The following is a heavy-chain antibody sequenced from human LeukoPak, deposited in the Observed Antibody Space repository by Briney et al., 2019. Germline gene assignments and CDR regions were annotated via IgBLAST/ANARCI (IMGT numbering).Heavy chain of an antibody. J-gene: IGHJ6*03. CDR3: ARVRVVPAAIPSGYYYYMDV. CDR2: IGAYDGNT. CDR1: GYTFTSYG. D-gene: IGHD2-2*01. Sequence: ASVKVSRKASGYTFTSYGIGWGRQAPGQGLEWMGWIGAYDGNTHYAQKPQGRATMTTATSPSTAYMELRSLRSDDTAVYYCARVRVVPAAIPSGYYYYMDVWGKGTTVTVSS. V-gene: IGHV1-18*01.